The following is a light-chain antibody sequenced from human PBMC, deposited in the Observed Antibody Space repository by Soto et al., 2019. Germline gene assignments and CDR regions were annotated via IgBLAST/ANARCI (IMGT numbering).Light chain of an antibody. CDR3: SSYAGSYTPYV. Sequence: QSALTQPRSVSGSPGQSVTISCTGTSSDVGLYNYVSWYQQHPRKAPKLIIYDVSKRPSGVPDRFSGSKSGNTASLTISGLQTEDEAEYFCSSYAGSYTPYVFGTGTKLTVL. J-gene: IGLJ1*01. CDR1: SSDVGLYNY. CDR2: DVS. V-gene: IGLV2-11*01.